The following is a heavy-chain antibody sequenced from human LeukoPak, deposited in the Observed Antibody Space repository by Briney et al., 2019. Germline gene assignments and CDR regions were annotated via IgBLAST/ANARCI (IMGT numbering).Heavy chain of an antibody. Sequence: SGGSLRLSCAASGFTFSSYGMHWVRQATGKGLEWAAVIWYDGSNKYYADSVKGRFTISRDNSKNTLYPQMNSLRAEDTAVYYCARDGIAVAGTGYYYFDYWGQGTLVTVSS. CDR2: IWYDGSNK. V-gene: IGHV3-33*01. D-gene: IGHD6-19*01. J-gene: IGHJ4*02. CDR3: ARDGIAVAGTGYYYFDY. CDR1: GFTFSSYG.